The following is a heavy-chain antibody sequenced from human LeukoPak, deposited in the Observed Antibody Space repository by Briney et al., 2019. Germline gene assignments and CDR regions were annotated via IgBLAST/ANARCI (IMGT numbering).Heavy chain of an antibody. D-gene: IGHD2-15*01. CDR1: GFTFSDYW. CDR2: IKQDASVK. Sequence: GGSLTLSCSASGFTFSDYWMSWVRLAPGKGLEWVANIKQDASVKYYVDSVKGRFTVSRDNAESSLFVQMSSLRVGDTAVYYCARCRYSSAGCSFDIWGQGTMVTVSP. CDR3: ARCRYSSAGCSFDI. V-gene: IGHV3-7*03. J-gene: IGHJ3*02.